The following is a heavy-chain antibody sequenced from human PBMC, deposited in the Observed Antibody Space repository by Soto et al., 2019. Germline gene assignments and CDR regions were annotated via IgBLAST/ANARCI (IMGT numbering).Heavy chain of an antibody. V-gene: IGHV3-33*01. CDR2: IWYDGSNK. Sequence: GGSLRLSCAASGFTFSSYGMHWVRQAPGKGLECVAVIWYDGSNKYYADSVKCLFTISRDNSKNTMYRQMNSLSAEDTAVYYCARDVNIAASGTDYWGQGPLVTVSS. CDR3: ARDVNIAASGTDY. J-gene: IGHJ4*02. CDR1: GFTFSSYG. D-gene: IGHD6-13*01.